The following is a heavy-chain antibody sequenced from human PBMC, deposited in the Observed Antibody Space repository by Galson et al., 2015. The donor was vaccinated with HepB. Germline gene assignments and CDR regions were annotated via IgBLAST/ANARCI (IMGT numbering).Heavy chain of an antibody. J-gene: IGHJ4*02. CDR3: GPAIWTTAFDF. CDR1: GFTFGDYT. CDR2: IRKKASGETT. D-gene: IGHD1-1*01. V-gene: IGHV3-49*03. Sequence: LRLSCATSGFTFGDYTMGWFRQAPGKGLEWVSLIRKKASGETTEYAASVKGRFTISRDNSKSIAYLQMNALKTEDTAVYYCGPAIWTTAFDFWGQGTLVTVSS.